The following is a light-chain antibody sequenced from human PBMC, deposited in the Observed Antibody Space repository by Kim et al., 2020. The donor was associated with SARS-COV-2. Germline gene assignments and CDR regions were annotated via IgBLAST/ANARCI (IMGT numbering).Light chain of an antibody. J-gene: IGLJ2*01. V-gene: IGLV1-44*01. Sequence: RVTISCAGSGSNIGTDPDSWYQRHPGTAPKPLIYANDERPSGVPERFSGSKSATSASLAISGLQSEDEADYSGAEWEDSLTGHVVFGGGTKVTVL. CDR2: AND. CDR3: AEWEDSLTGHVV. CDR1: GSNIGTDP.